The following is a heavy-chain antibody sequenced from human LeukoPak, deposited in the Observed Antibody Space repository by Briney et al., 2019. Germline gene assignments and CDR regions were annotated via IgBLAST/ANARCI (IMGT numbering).Heavy chain of an antibody. D-gene: IGHD1-26*01. J-gene: IGHJ4*02. V-gene: IGHV3-21*01. Sequence: GGSLRLSCAASGFTFSSYTMAWVRQAPGKRLEWVSSISSSGSYIHYADSVKGRFTISRDNAKNSLYLQMNSLRAEDTAVYYCARGLGGLLGSPRGGSYYGYWGQGTLVTVSS. CDR1: GFTFSSYT. CDR3: ARGLGGLLGSPRGGSYYGY. CDR2: ISSSGSYI.